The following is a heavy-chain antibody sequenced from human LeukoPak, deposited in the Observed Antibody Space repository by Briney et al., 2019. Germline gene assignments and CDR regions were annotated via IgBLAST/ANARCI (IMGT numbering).Heavy chain of an antibody. CDR3: ARDILTGPFVISLES. CDR2: ITSSGGTT. CDR1: GFTFSSYA. D-gene: IGHD3-9*01. J-gene: IGHJ4*02. Sequence: GGSLRLSCAASGFTFSSYAMSWVRQAPEKGLEWVSGITSSGGTTYYADPVKGRFTMSRDNAKNSLYLQMNRLRAEDTAVYYCARDILTGPFVISLESWGPGTRVTVSS. V-gene: IGHV3-23*01.